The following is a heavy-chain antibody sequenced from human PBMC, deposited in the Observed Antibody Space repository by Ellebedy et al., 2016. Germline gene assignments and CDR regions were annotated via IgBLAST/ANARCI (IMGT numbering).Heavy chain of an antibody. CDR2: INSDGSST. V-gene: IGHV3-74*01. D-gene: IGHD2-21*02. CDR3: ARSARLAYCGGDCYAYCGMDV. J-gene: IGHJ6*02. Sequence: GGSLRLSCAASGFTFSSYWMHWVRQAPGKGLVWVSRINSDGSSTSYADSVKGRFTISRDNAKNTLYLQMNSLRAEDTAVYYCARSARLAYCGGDCYAYCGMDVWGQGTTVTVSS. CDR1: GFTFSSYW.